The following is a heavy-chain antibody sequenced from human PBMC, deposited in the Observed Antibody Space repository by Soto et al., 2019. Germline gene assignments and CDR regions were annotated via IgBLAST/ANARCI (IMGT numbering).Heavy chain of an antibody. D-gene: IGHD2-2*01. CDR2: IYYSGST. CDR3: ARLHGYLIRSSCHGHYAMDV. Sequence: QLQLQESGPGLVKPSETLSLTCTVSSAPVSSSTYTWGWIRQPPGKGLEWIGSIYYSGSTYYNPSLNSRVTVSVDTSKNQFSMKVTSVTAADTAVYYCARLHGYLIRSSCHGHYAMDVWGQGTTVTVSS. V-gene: IGHV4-39*01. CDR1: SAPVSSSTYT. J-gene: IGHJ6*02.